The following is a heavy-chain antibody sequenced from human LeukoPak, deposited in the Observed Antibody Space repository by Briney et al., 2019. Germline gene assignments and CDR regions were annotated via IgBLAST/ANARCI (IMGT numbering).Heavy chain of an antibody. V-gene: IGHV3-30-3*01. Sequence: QAGGSLRLSCAASGFTFSSYAMHWVRQAPGKGLEWVAVISYDGSNKYYADSVKGRFTISRDNSKNTLYLQMNSLRAEDTAVYYCARDLGIVGATGIDAFDIWGQGTMVTVSS. D-gene: IGHD1-26*01. J-gene: IGHJ3*02. CDR3: ARDLGIVGATGIDAFDI. CDR2: ISYDGSNK. CDR1: GFTFSSYA.